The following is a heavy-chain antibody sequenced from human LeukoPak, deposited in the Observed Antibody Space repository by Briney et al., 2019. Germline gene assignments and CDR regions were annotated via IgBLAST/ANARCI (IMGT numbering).Heavy chain of an antibody. J-gene: IGHJ6*03. CDR3: ARARITMVRGSHYYYYYMDV. CDR1: GFTFSSYA. CDR2: ISGSGGST. V-gene: IGHV3-23*01. Sequence: PGGSLRLSCAASGFTFSSYAMSWVRQAPGKGLEWVSAISGSGGSTYYADSVKGRFTISRDNAKNSLYLQMNSLRAEDTAVYYCARARITMVRGSHYYYYYMDVWGKGTTVTISS. D-gene: IGHD3-10*01.